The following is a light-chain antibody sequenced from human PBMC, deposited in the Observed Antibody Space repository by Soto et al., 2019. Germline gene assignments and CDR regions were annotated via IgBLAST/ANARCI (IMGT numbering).Light chain of an antibody. Sequence: QSALTQPASVSGSPGQSITISCTGTISDIGAYNYVGWYQRHPGKDTKLLIYDVSNRPSGVSNRFSGSKSGNTASLTISGLQAEDEADYYCSSYATTSPLVFGGGTKVTVL. CDR1: ISDIGAYNY. CDR2: DVS. J-gene: IGLJ2*01. V-gene: IGLV2-14*03. CDR3: SSYATTSPLV.